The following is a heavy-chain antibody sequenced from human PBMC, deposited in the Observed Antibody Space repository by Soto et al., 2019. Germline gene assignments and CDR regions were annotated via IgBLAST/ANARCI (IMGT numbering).Heavy chain of an antibody. J-gene: IGHJ4*02. CDR3: GRDSSGAFDY. V-gene: IGHV1-69*13. CDR1: GGTFSSYA. D-gene: IGHD3-22*01. CDR2: IIPIFGTA. Sequence: SVKVSCKAAGGTFSSYAIIWVRQAPGQGLEWMGGIIPIFGTANYAQKFQGRVTITADESTSTAYMELSSLRSEDTAVYYCGRDSSGAFDYWGQGTLVTVSS.